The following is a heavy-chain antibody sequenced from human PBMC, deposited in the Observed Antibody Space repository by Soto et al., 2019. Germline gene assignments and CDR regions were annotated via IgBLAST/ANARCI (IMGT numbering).Heavy chain of an antibody. Sequence: AVKVSCKASVGTFSRYAISWVRQARGQRLEWIGGIIPIFGTANYAQKFQRRVTIPAEESTRTAYMQLSSLRSDDTAVYYCARGPWDYDSSGYYLFDYWGQGTLVPVSS. J-gene: IGHJ4*02. V-gene: IGHV1-69*13. D-gene: IGHD3-22*01. CDR1: VGTFSRYA. CDR2: IIPIFGTA. CDR3: ARGPWDYDSSGYYLFDY.